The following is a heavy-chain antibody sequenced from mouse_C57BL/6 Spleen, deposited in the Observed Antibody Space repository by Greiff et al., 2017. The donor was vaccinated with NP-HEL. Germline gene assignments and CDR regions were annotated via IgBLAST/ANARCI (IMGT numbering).Heavy chain of an antibody. D-gene: IGHD1-2*01. CDR2: INPNNGGT. CDR1: GYTFTDYY. J-gene: IGHJ3*01. CDR3: ARSGENTLLRPFAY. V-gene: IGHV1-26*01. Sequence: EVQLQQSGPELVKPGASVKISCKASGYTFTDYYMNWVKQSHGKSLEWIGDINPNNGGTSYNQKFKGKATLTVDKSSSTAYMELRSLTSEDSAVYYCARSGENTLLRPFAYWGQGTLVTVSA.